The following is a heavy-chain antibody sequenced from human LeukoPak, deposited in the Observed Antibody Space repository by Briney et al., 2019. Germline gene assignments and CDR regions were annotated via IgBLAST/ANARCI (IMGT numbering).Heavy chain of an antibody. J-gene: IGHJ4*02. V-gene: IGHV3-15*01. D-gene: IGHD3-10*01. CDR2: IKTKTDGGTA. Sequence: AGTLRLSCAASAFIFSSAWMSWVRQAPGKGLEWVGRIKTKTDGGTADYAAPVKGRFTISRDDSKNTLHLQMNSLKTEDTAVYYCTRWAFGSGSYYRDWGQGTLVTVSS. CDR3: TRWAFGSGSYYRD. CDR1: AFIFSSAW.